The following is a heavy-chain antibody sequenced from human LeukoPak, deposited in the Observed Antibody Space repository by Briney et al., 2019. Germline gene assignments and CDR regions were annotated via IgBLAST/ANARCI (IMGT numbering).Heavy chain of an antibody. V-gene: IGHV4-59*01. CDR2: IYYSGST. Sequence: SGTLSLTCTVSGGSISSYYWSWIRQPPGKGLEWIGYIYYSGSTNYNPSLKSRVTISVDTSKNQFSLKLSSVTAADTAVYYCASYDIAAAGTFQHWGQGTLVTVSS. CDR3: ASYDIAAAGTFQH. CDR1: GGSISSYY. D-gene: IGHD6-13*01. J-gene: IGHJ1*01.